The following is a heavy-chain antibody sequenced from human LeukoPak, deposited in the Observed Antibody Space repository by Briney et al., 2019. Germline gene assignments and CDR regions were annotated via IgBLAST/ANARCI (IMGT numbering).Heavy chain of an antibody. V-gene: IGHV3-23*01. CDR2: IGGSNGIT. CDR3: ARNENSGWGYFDY. Sequence: GGSLRLSCAASRFTFNSYAMSWVRQAPGKGLEWVSVIGGSNGITFYVGSVKGRFTTSRDSSKDTLYLQMNSLRAEDTAVYYCARNENSGWGYFDYWGQGTLVTVFS. CDR1: RFTFNSYA. J-gene: IGHJ4*02. D-gene: IGHD5-12*01.